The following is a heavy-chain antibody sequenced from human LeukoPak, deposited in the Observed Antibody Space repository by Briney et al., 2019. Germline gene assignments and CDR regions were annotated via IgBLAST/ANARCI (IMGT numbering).Heavy chain of an antibody. J-gene: IGHJ5*02. CDR1: GFTFSSYA. D-gene: IGHD3-10*01. V-gene: IGHV3-30-3*01. CDR2: ISYDGSNK. Sequence: PGGSLRLSCAASGFTFSSYAMHWVRQAPGKGLEWVAVISYDGSNKYYADSVKGRFTISRDNSKNTLYLQMNSLKVEDTALYYCAKDDSGNYYKEFGAWGQGTLVTVSS. CDR3: AKDDSGNYYKEFGA.